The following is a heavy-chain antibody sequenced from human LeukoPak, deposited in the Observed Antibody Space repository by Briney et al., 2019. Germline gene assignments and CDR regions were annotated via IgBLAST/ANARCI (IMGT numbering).Heavy chain of an antibody. J-gene: IGHJ4*02. D-gene: IGHD3-10*01. Sequence: GGSLRLSCAASGLTFSDHYMDWVRQAPGKGLEWVGRTRNKANSYTTEYAASVKGRFTISRDDSKNSLYLQMNSLKTEDTAVYYCAREIWFGEGFDYWGQGTLVTVSS. CDR2: TRNKANSYTT. V-gene: IGHV3-72*01. CDR1: GLTFSDHY. CDR3: AREIWFGEGFDY.